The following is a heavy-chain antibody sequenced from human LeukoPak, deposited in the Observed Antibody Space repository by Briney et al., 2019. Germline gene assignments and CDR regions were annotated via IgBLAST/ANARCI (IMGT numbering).Heavy chain of an antibody. CDR1: GYTFTGSY. D-gene: IGHD2-2*01. J-gene: IGHJ6*03. CDR2: INPNSGGT. CDR3: ARVRDCSSTSCLYYYYYYMDV. V-gene: IGHV1-2*02. Sequence: ASVTVSCKASGYTFTGSYMHWVRQAPGQGLEWMGWINPNSGGTNYAQKFQGRVTMTRDTSISTAYMELSRLRSDDTAVYYCARVRDCSSTSCLYYYYYYMDVWGKGTTVTVSS.